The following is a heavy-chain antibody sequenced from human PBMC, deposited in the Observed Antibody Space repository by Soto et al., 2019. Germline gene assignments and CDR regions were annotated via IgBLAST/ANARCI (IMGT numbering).Heavy chain of an antibody. CDR2: VRGRNDNT. V-gene: IGHV3-23*01. Sequence: PGGSLRLSCAASGFTLSNYAMSWVRQAPGKGLEWVSAVRGRNDNTYYAASVKDRFVVSRDNSKNMLYLQMNSLRAEDTAVYYCAAVTWTNEYRPWSQGTLVTVSS. J-gene: IGHJ5*02. D-gene: IGHD2-2*01. CDR3: AAVTWTNEYRP. CDR1: GFTLSNYA.